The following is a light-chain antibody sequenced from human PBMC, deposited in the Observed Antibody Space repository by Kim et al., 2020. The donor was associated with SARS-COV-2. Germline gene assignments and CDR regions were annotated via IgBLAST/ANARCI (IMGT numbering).Light chain of an antibody. Sequence: SYELTQPPSVSASPGQTASITCSGDKLGDKYACWYQQKPGQSPVLVINQDSKRPSGIPERFSGSNSGSTATLTISGTQTMDEADYYCQSWDSSTGVVFGGGTQLTVL. CDR1: KLGDKY. CDR3: QSWDSSTGVV. CDR2: QDS. V-gene: IGLV3-1*01. J-gene: IGLJ2*01.